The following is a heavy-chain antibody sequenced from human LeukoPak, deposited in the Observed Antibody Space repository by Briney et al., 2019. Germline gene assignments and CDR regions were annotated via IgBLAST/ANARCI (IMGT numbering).Heavy chain of an antibody. V-gene: IGHV3-23*01. CDR3: ADPGAQADF. CDR1: GFTFSGYA. CDR2: IGSDSSYT. J-gene: IGHJ4*02. D-gene: IGHD7-27*01. Sequence: GGSLRLSCAASGFTFSGYAMSWIRQAPGKGLEWVSTIGSDSSYTYYTDSVKGRFTNSRDNSKNTVYLQMYSLRVDDTAVYYCADPGAQADFWGLGTLVTVSS.